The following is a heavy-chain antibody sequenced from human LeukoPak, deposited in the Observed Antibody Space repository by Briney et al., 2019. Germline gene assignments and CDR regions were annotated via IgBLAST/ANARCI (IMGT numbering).Heavy chain of an antibody. CDR3: ARESYGDPFDY. J-gene: IGHJ4*02. Sequence: GGSLRLSCAASGFTLSSSAMSWVRQAPGKGLEWDSAISNNGGYTYYADSVQGRFTISRDNSKSTLCLQMNSLRAEDTAVYYCARESYGDPFDYWGQGTLVTVSS. D-gene: IGHD4-17*01. CDR1: GFTLSSSA. CDR2: ISNNGGYT. V-gene: IGHV3-23*01.